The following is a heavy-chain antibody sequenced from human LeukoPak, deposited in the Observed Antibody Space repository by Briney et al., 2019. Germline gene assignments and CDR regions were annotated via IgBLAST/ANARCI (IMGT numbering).Heavy chain of an antibody. V-gene: IGHV3-21*01. CDR3: ARAPAREYQLLLGY. CDR1: GFSFSSYS. Sequence: RPGRSLTLSCVASGFSFSSYSMNWVRQAAGKGLGWVSSISGSSSYIYYACSVKGRFTNSRDNAKNSLYRQMNSLKAEDTGVFYCARAPAREYQLLLGYWGQGTLVTVSS. D-gene: IGHD2-2*01. J-gene: IGHJ4*02. CDR2: ISGSSSYI.